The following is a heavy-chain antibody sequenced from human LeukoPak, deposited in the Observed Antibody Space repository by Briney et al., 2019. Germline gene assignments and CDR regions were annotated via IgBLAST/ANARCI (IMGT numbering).Heavy chain of an antibody. CDR3: ARSVDYYDSSGYLYFDY. J-gene: IGHJ4*02. Sequence: ASVKVSCKASGGTFSSYAISWVRQAPGQGLEWMGRIIPIFGIANYAQTFQGRVTITADKSTSTAYMELSSLRSEDTAVYYCARSVDYYDSSGYLYFDYWGQGTLVTVSS. V-gene: IGHV1-69*04. CDR1: GGTFSSYA. CDR2: IIPIFGIA. D-gene: IGHD3-22*01.